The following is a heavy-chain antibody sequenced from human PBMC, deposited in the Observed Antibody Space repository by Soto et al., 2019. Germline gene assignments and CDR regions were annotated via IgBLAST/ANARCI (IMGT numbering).Heavy chain of an antibody. CDR3: ARGSLGYCTGGSCNY. Sequence: EVQLVESGGGLVKPGGSLRLSCAASGFTFSSYTMNWVRQAPGKGLEWVSSISTTSDYIYYADSVKGRFTISRDNAKNSLYLQMNSLRAEDTALYFCARGSLGYCTGGSCNYWGLGTLVTVSS. CDR2: ISTTSDYI. J-gene: IGHJ4*02. CDR1: GFTFSSYT. V-gene: IGHV3-21*01. D-gene: IGHD2-15*01.